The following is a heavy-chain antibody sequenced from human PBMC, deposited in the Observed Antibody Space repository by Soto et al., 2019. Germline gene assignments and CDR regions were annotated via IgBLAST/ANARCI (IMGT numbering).Heavy chain of an antibody. CDR1: GFTFSGYP. V-gene: IGHV3-23*01. CDR3: AKPLGGYNYYGMDV. J-gene: IGHJ6*02. Sequence: EVQLLESGGGLVQPGGSLRLSCAASGFTFSGYPMNWVRQAPGKGLELVSTISGSGSSTYYADSVKGRFTISRDSSKSTLFLQMNSLRADDTAVYYCAKPLGGYNYYGMDVWDHGTTVTVSS. CDR2: ISGSGSST.